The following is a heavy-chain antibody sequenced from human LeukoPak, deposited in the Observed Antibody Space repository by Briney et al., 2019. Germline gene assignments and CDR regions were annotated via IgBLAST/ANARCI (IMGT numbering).Heavy chain of an antibody. J-gene: IGHJ4*02. CDR3: ARRSTLYSSGRFYFDY. Sequence: GASVKVSCKASGYTCTNYGITWVRQAPGQGLEWMGWISAHDGTRNYALKHEDRVTMTTDTSTSTAYMELRGLRSDDTAVYYCARRSTLYSSGRFYFDYWGQGTLVTVSS. CDR1: GYTCTNYG. CDR2: ISAHDGTR. V-gene: IGHV1-18*01. D-gene: IGHD6-19*01.